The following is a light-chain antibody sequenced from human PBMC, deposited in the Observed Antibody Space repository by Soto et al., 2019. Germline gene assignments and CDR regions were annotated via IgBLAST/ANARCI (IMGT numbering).Light chain of an antibody. J-gene: IGKJ5*01. V-gene: IGKV4-1*01. CDR2: WAS. Sequence: DIVMTQSPDSLAVSLGERATINCKSSQSVLYSSNNKNYLTWYQQKPGQPPKLLIYWASTRESGVPDRFSGSGSVTDFTLTTSSLQAEDVAVYYCQQYYSTPQITFGQGTRLEIK. CDR1: QSVLYSSNNKNY. CDR3: QQYYSTPQIT.